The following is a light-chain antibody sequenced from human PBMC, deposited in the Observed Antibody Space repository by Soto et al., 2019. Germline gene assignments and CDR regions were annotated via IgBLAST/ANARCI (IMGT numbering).Light chain of an antibody. CDR1: SSDVGSYNL. CDR2: EGS. Sequence: QSVLTQPASVSRSPGQSITISCTGTSSDVGSYNLVSWYQQHPGKAPKLMIYEGSKRPSGVSNRFSGSKSGNTASLTISGLQAEDEADYYCCSYAGSSIVVFGGGTKLTV. J-gene: IGLJ2*01. CDR3: CSYAGSSIVV. V-gene: IGLV2-23*01.